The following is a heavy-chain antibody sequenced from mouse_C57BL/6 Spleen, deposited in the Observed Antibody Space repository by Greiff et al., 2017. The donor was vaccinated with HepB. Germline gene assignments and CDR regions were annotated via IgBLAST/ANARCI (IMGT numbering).Heavy chain of an antibody. J-gene: IGHJ4*01. V-gene: IGHV1-72*01. Sequence: QVQLQQPGAELVKPGASVKLSCKASGYTFTSYWMHWVKQRPGRGLEWIGRIDPNSGGTKYNEKFKSKATLTVDKPSSTAYMQLSSLTSEDSAVYYCATNPYGSSPRDYAMDYWGQGTSVTVSS. CDR1: GYTFTSYW. CDR3: ATNPYGSSPRDYAMDY. D-gene: IGHD1-1*01. CDR2: IDPNSGGT.